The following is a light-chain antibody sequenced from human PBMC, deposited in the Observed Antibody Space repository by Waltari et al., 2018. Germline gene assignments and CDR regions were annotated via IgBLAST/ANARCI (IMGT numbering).Light chain of an antibody. Sequence: DIVLIQSPLSLPVSPGEPASISCRSSQSLLHSNGYTYLHWFLQKPGQSPQPLIFLASNRASGVPDRFSGSGSGTDFTLKISRVEAEDVGVYYCMQTLQTPLYTFGQGTKLEI. J-gene: IGKJ2*01. CDR3: MQTLQTPLYT. V-gene: IGKV2-28*01. CDR1: QSLLHSNGYTY. CDR2: LAS.